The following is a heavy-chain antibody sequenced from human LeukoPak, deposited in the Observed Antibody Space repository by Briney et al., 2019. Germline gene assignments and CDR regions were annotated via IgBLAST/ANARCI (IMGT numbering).Heavy chain of an antibody. CDR2: VDPEDGET. D-gene: IGHD4-11*01. CDR1: GYTFTDYY. Sequence: GASVKVSCKAFGYTFTDYYIHWVKEAPGKGLEWMGRVDPEDGETTYAEKLQGRVTITADTSTDTAYMELNNLRSEDTAVYYCATMTTFDPWGQGTLVTVS. V-gene: IGHV1-69-2*01. J-gene: IGHJ5*02. CDR3: ATMTTFDP.